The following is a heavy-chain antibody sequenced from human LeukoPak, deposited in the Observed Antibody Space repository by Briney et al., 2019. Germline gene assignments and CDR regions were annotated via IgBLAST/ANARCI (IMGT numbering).Heavy chain of an antibody. CDR1: GFTFDDYA. J-gene: IGHJ6*03. Sequence: GGSLRLSCAASGFTFDDYAMHWVRQAPGKGLEWVSGISWNSGSRGYADSVKGRFTISRDNAKNSLYLQMNTLRAEDTAVYYCARDLVWFGEPKGYYNYMDVWGKGTTVTVSS. D-gene: IGHD3-10*01. CDR2: ISWNSGSR. CDR3: ARDLVWFGEPKGYYNYMDV. V-gene: IGHV3-9*01.